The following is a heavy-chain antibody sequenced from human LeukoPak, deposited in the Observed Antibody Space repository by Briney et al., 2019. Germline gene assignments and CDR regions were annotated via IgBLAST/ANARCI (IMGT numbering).Heavy chain of an antibody. CDR3: ASHFRLGYSSSWP. V-gene: IGHV4-39*01. D-gene: IGHD6-13*01. CDR2: IYYSGST. J-gene: IGHJ5*02. Sequence: SETLSLTCTVSGGSISSSRYYSSWIRQPPGKGLEWIGSIYYSGSTYYNPSLKSRVTISVDTSKNQFSLKLSSVTAADPAVYYFASHFRLGYSSSWPWGQGTLVTVSS. CDR1: GGSISSSRYY.